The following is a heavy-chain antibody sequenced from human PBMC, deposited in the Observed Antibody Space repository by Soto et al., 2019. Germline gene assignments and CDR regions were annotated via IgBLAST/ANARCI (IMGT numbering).Heavy chain of an antibody. CDR2: IYYSGST. D-gene: IGHD2-2*01. CDR3: ARQGCSSTSCYPGTWFDP. Sequence: SETLSLTCTVSGGSISSSSYYWGWIRQPPGKGLEWIGSIYYSGSTYYNPSLKSRVTISVDTSRNQFSLKLSSVTAADTAVYYCARQGCSSTSCYPGTWFDPWGQGTLVTVSS. CDR1: GGSISSSSYY. J-gene: IGHJ5*02. V-gene: IGHV4-39*01.